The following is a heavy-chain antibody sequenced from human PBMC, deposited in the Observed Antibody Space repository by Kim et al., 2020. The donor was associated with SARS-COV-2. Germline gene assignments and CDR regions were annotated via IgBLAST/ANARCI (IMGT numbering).Heavy chain of an antibody. Sequence: GGSLRLSCAASGFTFTTYAMTWVRQAPGRGLEWVSSIGNGGDSTFSADSVKGRFTISRDKSKNTLYLQMNSLRAEDTALYYCAKGNTGSRYSAADYWGQGTLVTVST. CDR2: IGNGGDST. J-gene: IGHJ4*02. V-gene: IGHV3-23*01. CDR3: AKGNTGSRYSAADY. D-gene: IGHD2-15*01. CDR1: GFTFTTYA.